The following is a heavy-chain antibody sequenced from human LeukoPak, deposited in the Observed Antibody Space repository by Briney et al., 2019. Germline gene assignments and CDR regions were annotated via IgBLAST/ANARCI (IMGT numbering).Heavy chain of an antibody. D-gene: IGHD3-22*01. CDR2: INHSGST. Sequence: SETLSLTCTVSGGSITNYYWSWIRQPPGKGLEWIGEINHSGSTKYNASLKSRVIISVDTSRNQFSLNLSSMTAADTAVYYCARQTYYYDSGGYYKPFDCWGQGTLVTVSS. CDR3: ARQTYYYDSGGYYKPFDC. V-gene: IGHV4-34*01. CDR1: GGSITNYY. J-gene: IGHJ4*02.